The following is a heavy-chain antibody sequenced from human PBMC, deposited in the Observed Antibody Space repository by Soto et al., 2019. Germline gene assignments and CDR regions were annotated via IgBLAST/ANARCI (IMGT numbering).Heavy chain of an antibody. CDR3: ATSYGAGSAHFDS. J-gene: IGHJ4*02. Sequence: QVQLVQSGAEVTKPGSSVTVSCTASGDTFSRFTLSWVRQAPGQGLEWMGRIIPMLGMSNSALKFQGRVTITADKSTNTVYMHLNSLRSDDTAVYYCATSYGAGSAHFDSWGQGTLGTVSS. CDR1: GDTFSRFT. V-gene: IGHV1-69*02. CDR2: IIPMLGMS. D-gene: IGHD3-10*01.